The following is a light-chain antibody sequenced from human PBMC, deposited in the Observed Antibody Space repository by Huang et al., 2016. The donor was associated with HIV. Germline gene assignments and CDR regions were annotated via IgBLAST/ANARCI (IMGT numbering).Light chain of an antibody. J-gene: IGKJ2*01. CDR3: QQYFTTPPWT. CDR1: QPISNS. V-gene: IGKV1-NL1*01. CDR2: AAS. Sequence: DIQMTQSPFSLSASIGDRVTITCRASQPISNSLAWYQQKPGQAPKLLLYAASRLKRGVPSRFSGSGSGTTYTLTISSLRPEDFATYYCQQYFTTPPWTFGQGTKLEIK.